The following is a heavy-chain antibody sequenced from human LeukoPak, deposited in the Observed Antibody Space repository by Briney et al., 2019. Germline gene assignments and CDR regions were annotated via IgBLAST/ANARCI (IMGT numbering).Heavy chain of an antibody. V-gene: IGHV4-61*01. D-gene: IGHD1-7*01. Sequence: PSETLSLTCTVSGGSISSSSYYWGWIRQPPGKGLEWIGYIYNSGSTIYNPSLKSRATISADTSKNQFSLQLSSVTAADTAVYYCVRDRELNYWGQGTLVTVSS. J-gene: IGHJ4*02. CDR3: VRDRELNY. CDR1: GGSISSSSYY. CDR2: IYNSGST.